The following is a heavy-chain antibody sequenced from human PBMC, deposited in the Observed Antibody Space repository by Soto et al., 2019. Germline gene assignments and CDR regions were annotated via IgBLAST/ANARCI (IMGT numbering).Heavy chain of an antibody. Sequence: GGSLRLSCAASGFTFSSYGMHWVRQAPGKGLEWVAVISYDGSNKYYADSVKGRFTISRDNSKNTLYLQMNSLRAEDTAVYYCARGGRWLQFPFEYWGQGTLVTVSS. CDR2: ISYDGSNK. J-gene: IGHJ4*02. D-gene: IGHD5-12*01. CDR1: GFTFSSYG. CDR3: ARGGRWLQFPFEY. V-gene: IGHV3-30*03.